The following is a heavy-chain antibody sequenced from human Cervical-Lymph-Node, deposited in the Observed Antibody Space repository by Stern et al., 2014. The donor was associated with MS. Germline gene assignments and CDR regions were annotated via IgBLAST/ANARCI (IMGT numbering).Heavy chain of an antibody. Sequence: QVQLVQSGSELKKPGASVKVSCKASGYPFTSYAMNWVRQAPGQGLEWMGWINTNTGNPTYAPAFTGRVVFSLDTSDSTAYLQINSLEAEDTAVYYCARDGGSAYCGDDCFDYWGQGTLVTVSS. J-gene: IGHJ4*02. CDR3: ARDGGSAYCGDDCFDY. V-gene: IGHV7-4-1*02. D-gene: IGHD2-21*01. CDR1: GYPFTSYA. CDR2: INTNTGNP.